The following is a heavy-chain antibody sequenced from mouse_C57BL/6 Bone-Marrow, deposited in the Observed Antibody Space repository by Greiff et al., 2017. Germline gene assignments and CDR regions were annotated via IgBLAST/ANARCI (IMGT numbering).Heavy chain of an antibody. V-gene: IGHV1-74*01. CDR1: GYTFTSYW. CDR2: IHPSDSDT. Sequence: QVQLQQPGAELVKPGASVKVSCKASGYTFTSYWMHWVSQRPGQGLEWIGMIHPSDSDTNYNQKFKGKATLTVDKSSSTAYMQLSSLTSEDSAVYYCAISVCSWFAYWGQGTLVTVSA. J-gene: IGHJ3*01. CDR3: AISVCSWFAY.